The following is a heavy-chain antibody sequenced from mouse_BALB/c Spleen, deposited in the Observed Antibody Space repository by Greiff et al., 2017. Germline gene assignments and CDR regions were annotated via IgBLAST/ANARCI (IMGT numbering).Heavy chain of an antibody. CDR1: GFTFSSYG. V-gene: IGHV5-6*01. J-gene: IGHJ4*01. CDR2: ISSGGSYT. D-gene: IGHD4-1*01. Sequence: EVQRVESGGDLVKPGGSLKLSCAASGFTFSSYGMSWVRQTPDKRLEWVATISSGGSYTYYPDSVKGRFTISRDNAKNTLYLQMSSLKSEDTAMYYCARQGAGTAAMDYWGQGTSVTVSS. CDR3: ARQGAGTAAMDY.